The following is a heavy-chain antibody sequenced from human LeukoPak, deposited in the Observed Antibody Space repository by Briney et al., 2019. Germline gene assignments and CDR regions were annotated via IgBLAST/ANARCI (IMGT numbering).Heavy chain of an antibody. CDR3: ARDRGIQLWLPPDY. CDR1: GFTFSSYS. Sequence: GGSLRLSCAASGFTFSSYSMNWVRQAPGKGLEWVSSISSSSSYIYYADSVKGRFTISRDNAKNSLYLQMNSLRAEDTAVYYCARDRGIQLWLPPDYWGQGTLVTVSS. V-gene: IGHV3-21*01. D-gene: IGHD5-18*01. CDR2: ISSSSSYI. J-gene: IGHJ4*02.